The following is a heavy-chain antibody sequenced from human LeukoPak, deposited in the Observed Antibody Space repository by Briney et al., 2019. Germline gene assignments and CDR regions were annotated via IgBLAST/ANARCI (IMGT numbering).Heavy chain of an antibody. CDR1: GYTFTASY. V-gene: IGHV1-2*02. Sequence: ASVMLSCKTSGYTFTASYIYWVRQAPGQGLEWMGRINPNSGDTDYAQKFQGRVTMTRDTSISTAYMELSRLRSDDTAVYYCARFTRFGELYDYWGQGTLVTVSS. J-gene: IGHJ4*02. CDR2: INPNSGDT. CDR3: ARFTRFGELYDY. D-gene: IGHD3-10*01.